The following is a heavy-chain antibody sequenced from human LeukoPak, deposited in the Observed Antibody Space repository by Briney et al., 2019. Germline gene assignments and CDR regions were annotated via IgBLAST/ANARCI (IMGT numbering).Heavy chain of an antibody. V-gene: IGHV3-9*01. CDR1: GFTFDDYA. CDR2: ISWNSGSI. Sequence: GGSLRLSCAASGFTFDDYAMHWVRQAPGKGLEWVSGISWNSGSIGYADSVKGRFTISRDNAKNSLYLQMNSLRAEDTAVYYCASPPHYYDSSDDYWGQGTLVTVSS. J-gene: IGHJ4*02. CDR3: ASPPHYYDSSDDY. D-gene: IGHD3-22*01.